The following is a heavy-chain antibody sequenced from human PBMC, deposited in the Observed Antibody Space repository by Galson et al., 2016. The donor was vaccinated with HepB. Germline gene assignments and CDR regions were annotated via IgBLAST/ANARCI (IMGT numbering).Heavy chain of an antibody. CDR1: GYTLTELS. J-gene: IGHJ6*02. Sequence: SVKVSCKVSGYTLTELSMHWVRQAPGKGLEWMGGFDPEDGETIYAQKFQGRVTMTEDTSTDTAYMELSSLRSDDTAVYYCAISTRGLPRYYYFMDVWGQGTTVTVSS. CDR3: AISTRGLPRYYYFMDV. V-gene: IGHV1-24*01. CDR2: FDPEDGET. D-gene: IGHD4-17*01.